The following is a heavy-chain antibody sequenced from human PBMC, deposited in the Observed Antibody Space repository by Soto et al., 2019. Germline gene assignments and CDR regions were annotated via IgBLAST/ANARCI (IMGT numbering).Heavy chain of an antibody. J-gene: IGHJ4*02. D-gene: IGHD3-16*01. Sequence: QEQLVQSGAEVKKPGSSVKVSCKDSGGLFSSYAISWVRQAPGQGLEWMGGIIPVFGTPFYAQKFQGRDTITADESTNTAYLELSSLRSEDTAMYYCARGDSPYVWFNEFWGQGSLVTVSS. CDR1: GGLFSSYA. CDR3: ARGDSPYVWFNEF. V-gene: IGHV1-69*01. CDR2: IIPVFGTP.